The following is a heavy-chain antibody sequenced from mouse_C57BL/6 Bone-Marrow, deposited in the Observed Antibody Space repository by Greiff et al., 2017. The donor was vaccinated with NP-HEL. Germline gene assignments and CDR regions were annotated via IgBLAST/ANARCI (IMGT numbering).Heavy chain of an antibody. D-gene: IGHD1-1*01. V-gene: IGHV1-22*01. CDR2: INPNNGGT. J-gene: IGHJ2*01. CDR1: GYTFTDYN. CDR3: AILRSPKDFDY. Sequence: EVQLQESGPELVKPGASVKMSCKASGYTFTDYNMHWVKQSHGKSLEWIGYINPNNGGTSYNQKFKGKATLTVNKSSSTAYMELRSLTSEDSAVYYCAILRSPKDFDYWGQGTTLTVSS.